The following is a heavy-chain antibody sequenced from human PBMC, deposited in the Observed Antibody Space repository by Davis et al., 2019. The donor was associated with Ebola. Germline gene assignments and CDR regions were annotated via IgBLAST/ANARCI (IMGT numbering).Heavy chain of an antibody. J-gene: IGHJ4*02. V-gene: IGHV3-30*02. CDR1: GFTFSSYA. CDR3: AKADPQQYFDY. CDR2: IRSDGSVK. Sequence: AGSLRLSCAASGFTFSSYAMHWVRQAPGKGLEWVAFIRSDGSVKYYADSLKGRFTISRDYSKNTLSLQMNSLRAEDTAVYYCAKADPQQYFDYWGQGTLVTVSS.